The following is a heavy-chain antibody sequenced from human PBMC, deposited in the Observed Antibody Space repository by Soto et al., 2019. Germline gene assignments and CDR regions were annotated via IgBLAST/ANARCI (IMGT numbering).Heavy chain of an antibody. J-gene: IGHJ5*02. CDR1: GGSISSGIYY. V-gene: IGHV4-39*01. Sequence: PSETLSLTCTVSGGSISSGIYYWDWIRQPPGKGLEWIGSFYSGGTTSYNPSLKSRVAISVETSKNQFSLKLSSVTAADTAVYFCARRGYSYGYFDPWGQGTLVTVS. CDR3: ARRGYSYGYFDP. CDR2: FYSGGTT. D-gene: IGHD5-18*01.